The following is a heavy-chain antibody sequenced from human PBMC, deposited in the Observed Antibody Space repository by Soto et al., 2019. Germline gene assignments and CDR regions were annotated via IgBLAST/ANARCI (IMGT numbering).Heavy chain of an antibody. CDR2: VYSDGGI. V-gene: IGHV4-59*08. Sequence: PSETLSLTCTVSGGSISNYFWSWVRQPPGKGLEWIGYVYSDGGIKYNPSLKSRVTIPVDTSKNQFSLNLNSVTAADTAVYYCARHSGNYYGPFDYWGQGTLVTVSS. D-gene: IGHD1-26*01. CDR1: GGSISNYF. J-gene: IGHJ4*02. CDR3: ARHSGNYYGPFDY.